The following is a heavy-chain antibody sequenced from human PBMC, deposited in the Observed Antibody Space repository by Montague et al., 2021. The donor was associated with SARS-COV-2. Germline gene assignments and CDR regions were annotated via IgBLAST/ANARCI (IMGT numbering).Heavy chain of an antibody. CDR2: IYSSGGT. J-gene: IGHJ4*02. CDR3: ARRTDILTGYYDY. D-gene: IGHD3-9*01. CDR1: GGSISHYY. Sequence: SETLSLTCAVSGGSISHYYWSWIRRPPGKGLEWIGYIYSSGGTNYNPSLKSRVTLSSDAAKNHFSLRLSSVTAADTAVYYCARRTDILTGYYDYWGQGTLVTVSS. V-gene: IGHV4-59*01.